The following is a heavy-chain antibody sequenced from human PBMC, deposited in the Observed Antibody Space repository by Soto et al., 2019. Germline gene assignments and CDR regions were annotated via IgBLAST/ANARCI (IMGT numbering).Heavy chain of an antibody. V-gene: IGHV1-8*01. D-gene: IGHD4-17*01. CDR1: GYTFTSYD. J-gene: IGHJ1*01. CDR2: MNPNSGNK. Sequence: QVQLVQSGAEVKKPGASVKVSCKASGYTFTSYDINWVRQATGQGLEWMGWMNPNSGNKGYAQKFQDRVTMTRNTSISKAYRELSSLRSEDTAVYYCAGTRFGDEKHFQHWGQGTLVTVSS. CDR3: AGTRFGDEKHFQH.